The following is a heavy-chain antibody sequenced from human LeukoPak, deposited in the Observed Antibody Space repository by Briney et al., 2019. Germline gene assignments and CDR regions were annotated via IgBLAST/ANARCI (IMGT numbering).Heavy chain of an antibody. J-gene: IGHJ2*01. Sequence: SETLSLTCTVSGGSISSSSYYWGWIRQPPGKGLEWIVSIYYSGSTYYNPSLKSRITISVKTSKNQFSLKLSSVTAADTAVYYCARVPAMIVVADHRYFDLWGRGTLVTVSS. CDR2: IYYSGST. D-gene: IGHD3-22*01. V-gene: IGHV4-39*07. CDR3: ARVPAMIVVADHRYFDL. CDR1: GGSISSSSYY.